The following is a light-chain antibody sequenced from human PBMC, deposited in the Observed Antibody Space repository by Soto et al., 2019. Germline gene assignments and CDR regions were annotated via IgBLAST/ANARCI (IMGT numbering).Light chain of an antibody. Sequence: QSALTQPASVSGSPGQSITISCTGTSSDVGGYKYVSWYQQHPGKAPKLMIYEVSTRPSGVSNRFSGSKSGNTASLTISGLEAEDEADYYCSSYTSSSTLDVFGTGTKVTVL. CDR1: SSDVGGYKY. V-gene: IGLV2-14*01. CDR2: EVS. J-gene: IGLJ1*01. CDR3: SSYTSSSTLDV.